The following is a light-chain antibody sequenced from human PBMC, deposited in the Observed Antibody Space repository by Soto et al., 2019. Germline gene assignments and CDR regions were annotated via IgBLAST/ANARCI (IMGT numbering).Light chain of an antibody. CDR1: SSNIGSHT. J-gene: IGLJ2*01. CDR2: INT. V-gene: IGLV1-44*01. Sequence: QSVLTQPPSASGTPGQTVAISCSGGSSNIGSHTVTWYQQLPGTAPRLLIYINTKRPSGVPDRFSGSKSGTSASLAISGLQSEYEGDYYCAAWDDSLNGVVFGGGTKVTVL. CDR3: AAWDDSLNGVV.